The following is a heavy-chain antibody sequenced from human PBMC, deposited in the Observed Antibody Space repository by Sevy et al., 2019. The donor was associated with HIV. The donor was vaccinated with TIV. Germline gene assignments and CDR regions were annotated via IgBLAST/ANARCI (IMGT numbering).Heavy chain of an antibody. CDR3: ARAIGISASF. CDR1: GFIFNDYW. J-gene: IGHJ4*02. CDR2: INEDGSKQ. V-gene: IGHV3-7*03. Sequence: GGSLRLSCAASGFIFNDYWMHWVRQAPGKGLEWVANINEDGSKQYYVDSVKGRFTISTDNANSSVFLEMNSLRVDDAAIYYCARAIGISASFWGQGTLLTVSS. D-gene: IGHD2-15*01.